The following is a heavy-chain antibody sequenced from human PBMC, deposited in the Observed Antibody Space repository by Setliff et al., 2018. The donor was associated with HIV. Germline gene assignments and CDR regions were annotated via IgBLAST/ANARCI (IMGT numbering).Heavy chain of an antibody. V-gene: IGHV4-34*01. CDR2: INHSGST. D-gene: IGHD3-22*01. CDR1: GGSFNEYY. J-gene: IGHJ4*02. Sequence: SETLSLTCAVYGGSFNEYYWNWIRQIPGKGLEWIGEINHSGSTNYNESLKSRVTISVDTSKNQFSLKLSSVTAADTAVYYRARGSGYFSYFDYWGQGTLVTVSS. CDR3: ARGSGYFSYFDY.